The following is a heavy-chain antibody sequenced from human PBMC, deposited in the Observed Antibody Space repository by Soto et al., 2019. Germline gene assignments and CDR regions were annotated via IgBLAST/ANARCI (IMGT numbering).Heavy chain of an antibody. J-gene: IGHJ3*02. CDR2: ISYDGSNE. CDR3: AKSQDIVLMVYAIRDDAFDI. D-gene: IGHD2-8*01. V-gene: IGHV3-30*18. Sequence: QVQLVESGGGVVQPGRSLRLSCAASGFTFSSYGMHWVRQAPGKGLEWVAVISYDGSNEYYADSVKGRFTISRDNSKNTLYLQMNSLRAEDTAVYYCAKSQDIVLMVYAIRDDAFDIWGQGTMVTVSS. CDR1: GFTFSSYG.